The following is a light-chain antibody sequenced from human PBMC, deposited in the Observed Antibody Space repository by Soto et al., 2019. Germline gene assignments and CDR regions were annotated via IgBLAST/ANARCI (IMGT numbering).Light chain of an antibody. J-gene: IGKJ5*01. CDR1: QTFSSH. V-gene: IGKV3-11*01. CDR3: QQRSNWPPVIT. CDR2: DAS. Sequence: EIVLTQSPVTLSLSPGERATLSCRASQTFSSHLAWYQQKPGQAPRLLIYDASKRATGIPARFSGRGSGTDFTLTISSLEPEDFAVYSCQQRSNWPPVITFGQGTRLEIK.